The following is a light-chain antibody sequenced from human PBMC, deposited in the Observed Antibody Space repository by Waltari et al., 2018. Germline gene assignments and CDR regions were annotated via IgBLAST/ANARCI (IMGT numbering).Light chain of an antibody. V-gene: IGLV2-23*03. Sequence: QSALTQPASVSGSPGQSITISCTGTSSDVGSYNLVSWYQQHPGKAPKLTIYEGNKRPSGVSNRFSGAKSGNTASLTISGLQGEDEADYHCCSYAGSNTFVVFGGGTKLTVL. CDR1: SSDVGSYNL. CDR3: CSYAGSNTFVV. J-gene: IGLJ3*02. CDR2: EGN.